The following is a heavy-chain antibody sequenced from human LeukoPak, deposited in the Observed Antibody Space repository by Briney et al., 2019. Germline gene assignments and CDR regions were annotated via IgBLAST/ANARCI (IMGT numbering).Heavy chain of an antibody. J-gene: IGHJ4*02. Sequence: GGSLRLSCAASGFTFSSYAMSWIRQAPGKGLEWVSAISGSGGSTYYADSVKGRFTISRDNPKNTLYLQMNSLRAEDTAVYYCAKGQLVRGEFDYWGQGTLATVSS. D-gene: IGHD6-6*01. CDR3: AKGQLVRGEFDY. V-gene: IGHV3-23*01. CDR1: GFTFSSYA. CDR2: ISGSGGST.